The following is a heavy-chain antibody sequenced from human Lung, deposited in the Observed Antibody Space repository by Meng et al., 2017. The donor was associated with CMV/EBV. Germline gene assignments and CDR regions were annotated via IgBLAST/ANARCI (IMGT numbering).Heavy chain of an antibody. V-gene: IGHV3-15*01. CDR1: GFPFTNAW. CDR3: TTDMH. J-gene: IGHJ4*02. CDR2: IKSKTDGGTT. Sequence: GGSLRLSCAASGFPFTNAWMSWVRQAPGKGLEWVARIKSKTDGGTTDYAAPVKGRLAISRDDSKNTLYLQMNSLKTEDTALYYCTTDMHWGQGTLVTVSS.